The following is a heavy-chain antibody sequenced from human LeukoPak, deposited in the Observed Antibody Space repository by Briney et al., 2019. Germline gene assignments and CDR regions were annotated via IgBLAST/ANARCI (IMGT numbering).Heavy chain of an antibody. D-gene: IGHD3-3*01. Sequence: SQTLSLTCTVSGGSISSGGYYWSWIRLPPGKGLEWIGYIYHSGSTYYNPSLKSRVTISVDRSKNQFSLKLSSVTAADTAVYYCARLMSGYYYYYYMDVWGKGTTVTVSS. V-gene: IGHV4-30-2*01. CDR1: GGSISSGGYY. CDR3: ARLMSGYYYYYYMDV. CDR2: IYHSGST. J-gene: IGHJ6*03.